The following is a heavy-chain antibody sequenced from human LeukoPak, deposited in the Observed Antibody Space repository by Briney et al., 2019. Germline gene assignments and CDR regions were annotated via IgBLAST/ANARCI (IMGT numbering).Heavy chain of an antibody. V-gene: IGHV3-23*01. D-gene: IGHD2-2*03. CDR3: AKDSHWILFDD. J-gene: IGHJ4*02. CDR2: IGGSGTRT. CDR1: GFTFTTYG. Sequence: GGSLRLSCSASGFTFTTYGMNWVRQAPGKGLEWVSGIGGSGTRTYYADSVKGRFTISRNNSKNTLYLQMHRLRDEDTAVYYCAKDSHWILFDDWGQGTLVTVSS.